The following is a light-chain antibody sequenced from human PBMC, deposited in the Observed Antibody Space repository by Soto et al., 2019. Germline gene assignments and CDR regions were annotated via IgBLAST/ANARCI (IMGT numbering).Light chain of an antibody. CDR3: KKQGTSPWR. V-gene: IGKV3-20*01. CDR1: QSVTNNY. Sequence: EIVLTQSPGTLSLSPGERATLSCRASQSVTNNYLVWYQQKPGQSPRRLIYRTSIRAPGIPDRFSGSGSGTDFTLTISRLGPKVFAVYYCKKQGTSPWRFGHGTRVEIK. CDR2: RTS. J-gene: IGKJ1*01.